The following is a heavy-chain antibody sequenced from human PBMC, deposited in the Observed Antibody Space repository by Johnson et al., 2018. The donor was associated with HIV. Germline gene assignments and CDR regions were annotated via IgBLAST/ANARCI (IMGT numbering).Heavy chain of an antibody. Sequence: QVQLVESGGGVVQPGRSLRLSCAASGFTFSSYGMHWVRQAPGKGLEWVAVIWYDGSNKYYAASVKGRFTISRDNSKNTLYLQMNSLRAEDTAVYYCAREWLYDALDIWGQGTMVTVSS. J-gene: IGHJ3*02. V-gene: IGHV3-33*01. CDR1: GFTFSSYG. D-gene: IGHD3-22*01. CDR2: IWYDGSNK. CDR3: AREWLYDALDI.